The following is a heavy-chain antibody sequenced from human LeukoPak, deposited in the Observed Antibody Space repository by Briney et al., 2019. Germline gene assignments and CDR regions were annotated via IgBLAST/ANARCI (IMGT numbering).Heavy chain of an antibody. J-gene: IGHJ4*02. Sequence: GASVKVSCKASGYTFTGYYMHWVRQAPGQGLEWMGWINPNSGGTNYAQKFQGRVTMTRDTSISTAYMELSRLRSDDTAVYYCAGDRRATMIVANVANGGHFDYWGQGTLVTVSS. D-gene: IGHD3-22*01. V-gene: IGHV1-2*02. CDR1: GYTFTGYY. CDR3: AGDRRATMIVANVANGGHFDY. CDR2: INPNSGGT.